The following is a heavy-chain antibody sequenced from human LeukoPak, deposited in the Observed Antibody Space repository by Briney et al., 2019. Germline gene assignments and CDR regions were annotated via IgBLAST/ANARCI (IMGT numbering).Heavy chain of an antibody. D-gene: IGHD6-13*01. CDR2: MNPNSGNT. J-gene: IGHJ6*03. Sequence: ASVKVSCKASGYTFTSYDINWVRQATGQGLEWMGWMNPNSGNTGYAQKFQGRVTITRNTSISTTYMELSSLRSEDTAVYYCARGPEYSSSWFGRFNYYYYMDVWGKGTTVTVSS. V-gene: IGHV1-8*01. CDR1: GYTFTSYD. CDR3: ARGPEYSSSWFGRFNYYYYMDV.